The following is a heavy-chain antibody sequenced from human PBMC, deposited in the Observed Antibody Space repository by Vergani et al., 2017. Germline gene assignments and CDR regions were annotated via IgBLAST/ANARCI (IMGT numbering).Heavy chain of an antibody. J-gene: IGHJ4*02. CDR3: AKGGEQWPNADYFAY. CDR1: GCTFSSYG. V-gene: IGHV3-30*02. D-gene: IGHD6-19*01. Sequence: QVQLVESGGGVVQPGGSLRLSCAASGCTFSSYGMHWVRQAPGKGLEWVAFIRYDGSNKYYADSVKGRFTISRDNSKNTLYLQMNSLRAEDTSVYYCAKGGEQWPNADYFAYWGQGTLVTVSS. CDR2: IRYDGSNK.